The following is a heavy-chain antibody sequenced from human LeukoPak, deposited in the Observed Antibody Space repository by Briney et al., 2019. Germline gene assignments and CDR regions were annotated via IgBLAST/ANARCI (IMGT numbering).Heavy chain of an antibody. Sequence: GESLKISCKGSGYNFPTYWIGWVRQMPGKGLEWIGIIYPDGSDTRYSPSFQGQVSISADKSISTAYLQWSSLRASDTALYYCARGKSSSGWFDLWGQGTRVIISS. D-gene: IGHD6-13*01. J-gene: IGHJ5*02. CDR2: IYPDGSDT. CDR3: ARGKSSSGWFDL. CDR1: GYNFPTYW. V-gene: IGHV5-51*01.